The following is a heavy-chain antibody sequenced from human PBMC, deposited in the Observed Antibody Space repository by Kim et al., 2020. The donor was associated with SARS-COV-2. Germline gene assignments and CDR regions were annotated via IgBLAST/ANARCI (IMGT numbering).Heavy chain of an antibody. Sequence: LSLTCAASGFTFSTYSMHWVRQAPGKGLEWVAVISNDGSQKYYADSVKARFTISRDNSENTLYLQMNGLRVEDTAVYYCASYYDILTGYFWDYWGQG. V-gene: IGHV3-30*03. J-gene: IGHJ4*02. CDR3: ASYYDILTGYFWDY. CDR1: GFTFSTYS. D-gene: IGHD3-9*01. CDR2: ISNDGSQK.